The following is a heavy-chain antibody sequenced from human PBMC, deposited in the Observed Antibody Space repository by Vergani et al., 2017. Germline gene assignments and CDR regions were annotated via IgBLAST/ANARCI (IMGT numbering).Heavy chain of an antibody. J-gene: IGHJ4*02. D-gene: IGHD3-10*01. CDR1: GYTFTGYY. Sequence: QVQLVQSGAEVKKPGASVKVSCKASGYTFTGYYMHWVRQAPGQGLEWMGWINPNSGGTNYAQKFQGRVTMTTDTSTSTAYMELRSLRSDDTAVYYCARDQGSYYGSGSYYHFDYWGQGTLVTVSS. CDR3: ARDQGSYYGSGSYYHFDY. V-gene: IGHV1-2*02. CDR2: INPNSGGT.